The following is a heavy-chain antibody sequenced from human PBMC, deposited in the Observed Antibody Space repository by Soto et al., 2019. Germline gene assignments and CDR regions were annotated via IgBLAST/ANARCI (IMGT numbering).Heavy chain of an antibody. CDR1: GESVRDYF. V-gene: IGHV4-34*01. Sequence: SETLSLTCAVFGESVRDYFWSWIRQPPGKGLEWIGEVTYSGSTNYNPSLKSRVTMSVDTSENRFSLQLRSVTAADAAVYYCARGLPANYWGQGTLVTVSS. CDR3: ARGLPANY. J-gene: IGHJ4*02. CDR2: VTYSGST.